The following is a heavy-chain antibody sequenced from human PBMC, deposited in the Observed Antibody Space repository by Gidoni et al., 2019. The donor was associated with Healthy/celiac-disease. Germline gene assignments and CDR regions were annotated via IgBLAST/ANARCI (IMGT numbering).Heavy chain of an antibody. CDR2: INPTSGGT. J-gene: IGHJ4*02. CDR1: GYTFTGYY. Sequence: QVQLVQSGAEVKKPGASVKVSCKASGYTFTGYYMHWVRQAPGQGLEWMGWINPTSGGTNYAQKFQGRVTMTRDTSISTAYMELSRLRSDDTAVYYCARGPWGWELHIDYWGQGTLVTVSS. D-gene: IGHD1-26*01. CDR3: ARGPWGWELHIDY. V-gene: IGHV1-2*02.